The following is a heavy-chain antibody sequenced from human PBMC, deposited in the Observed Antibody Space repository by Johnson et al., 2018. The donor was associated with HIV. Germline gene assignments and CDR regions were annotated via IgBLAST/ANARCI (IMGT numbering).Heavy chain of an antibody. J-gene: IGHJ3*01. CDR3: ARDPPYGGNPSAFDV. V-gene: IGHV3-33*01. CDR2: IWYDGSNK. Sequence: QVQLVESGGGVVRPGGSLRLSCAASGFTFSSYAMHWVRQAPGKGLEWVAVIWYDGSNKYYADSVKGRFTISRDNSKDTLYLQMHSLRPEDTALYYCARDPPYGGNPSAFDVWGQGTMVTVSS. D-gene: IGHD4-23*01. CDR1: GFTFSSYA.